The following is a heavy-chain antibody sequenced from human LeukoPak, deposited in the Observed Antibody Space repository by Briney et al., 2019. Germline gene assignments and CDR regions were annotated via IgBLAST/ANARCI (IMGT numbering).Heavy chain of an antibody. J-gene: IGHJ6*03. CDR2: IIPIFGTA. CDR1: GGTFSSYA. D-gene: IGHD6-6*01. CDR3: ARYRGDGIAARFGQGGSGGPGPYYYYYMDV. V-gene: IGHV1-69*13. Sequence: SVKVSCKASGGTFSSYAISWVRQAPGQGLEWMGGIIPIFGTANYAQKFQGRVTITADESTSTAYMELSSLRSEDTAVYYCARYRGDGIAARFGQGGSGGPGPYYYYYMDVWGKGTTVTVSS.